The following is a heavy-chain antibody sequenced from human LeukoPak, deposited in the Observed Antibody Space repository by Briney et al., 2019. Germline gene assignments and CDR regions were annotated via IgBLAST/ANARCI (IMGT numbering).Heavy chain of an antibody. J-gene: IGHJ4*02. V-gene: IGHV4-59*01. Sequence: SETLSLTCTVSGGSISSYYWSWIRQPPGKGLEWIGYIYYSGSTNYNPSLKSRVTISVDTSKNQFSLKLSSVTAADTAVYYCARDDQTTSASDYWGQGTLVTVSS. CDR1: GGSISSYY. CDR2: IYYSGST. CDR3: ARDDQTTSASDY. D-gene: IGHD1-7*01.